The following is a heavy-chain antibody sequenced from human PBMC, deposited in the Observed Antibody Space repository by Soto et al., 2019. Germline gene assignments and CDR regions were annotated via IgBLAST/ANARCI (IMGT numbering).Heavy chain of an antibody. CDR3: ARALIQLWPHYYYGMDV. CDR2: IYYSGNT. Sequence: SETRSRTWTVSGGSISSGDHYWIWIRQPPGKGLEWIGYIYYSGNTYYNPSLKSRVTISVDTSENQFSLKVNSVTAADTAVYYCARALIQLWPHYYYGMDVWGQGTTVTVSS. V-gene: IGHV4-30-4*01. J-gene: IGHJ6*02. D-gene: IGHD5-18*01. CDR1: GGSISSGDHY.